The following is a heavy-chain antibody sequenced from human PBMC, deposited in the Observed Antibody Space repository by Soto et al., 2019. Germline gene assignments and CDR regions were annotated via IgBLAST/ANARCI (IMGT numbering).Heavy chain of an antibody. CDR3: ASGKTRTARPSLRYYYYGLDV. CDR2: INHSGST. CDR1: GGSISSYY. J-gene: IGHJ6*02. V-gene: IGHV4-34*01. Sequence: SETLSLTCTVSGGSISSYYWSWIRQPPGKGLEWIGEINHSGSTNYSPSLKRRVSISVDTSKDKFSLNLSSVTAADTAVYYCASGKTRTARPSLRYYYYGLDVWGQGTTVTVSS. D-gene: IGHD6-6*01.